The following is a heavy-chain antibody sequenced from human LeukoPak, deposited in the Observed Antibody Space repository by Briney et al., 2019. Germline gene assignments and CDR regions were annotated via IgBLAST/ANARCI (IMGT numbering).Heavy chain of an antibody. V-gene: IGHV1-24*01. D-gene: IGHD3-3*01. CDR2: FDPEDGET. J-gene: IGHJ6*02. Sequence: GASVKVSCKVSGYTLTELSMHWVRQAPGKGLEWMGGFDPEDGETIYAQKFQGRVTMTEDTSTDTAYMELSSLRSEDTAVYYCATEVGRTPGSGYYGMDVWGQGTTVTVSS. CDR1: GYTLTELS. CDR3: ATEVGRTPGSGYYGMDV.